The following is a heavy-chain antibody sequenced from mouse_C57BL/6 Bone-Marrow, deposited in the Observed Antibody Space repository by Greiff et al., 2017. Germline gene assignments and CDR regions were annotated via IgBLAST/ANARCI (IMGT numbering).Heavy chain of an antibody. Sequence: DVMLVESGGGLVKPGGSLKLSCGASGFTFSDYGMHWVRQAPEKGLEWVAYISSGSSTIYYADTVKGRFTISRDNAKNTLFLQMTSLRSEDTAMYYCARENYFDYWGQGTTLTVSS. CDR2: ISSGSSTI. CDR1: GFTFSDYG. J-gene: IGHJ2*01. CDR3: ARENYFDY. V-gene: IGHV5-17*01.